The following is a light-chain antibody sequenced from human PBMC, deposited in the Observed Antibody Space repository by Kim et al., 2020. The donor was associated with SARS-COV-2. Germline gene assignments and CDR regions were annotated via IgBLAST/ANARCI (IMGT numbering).Light chain of an antibody. CDR2: DTS. CDR3: QQRSNWPPLFT. Sequence: DIVLTQSPATLSLSPGERATLSCRASPSISSSLGWYQQKPGQAPRLLIYDTSERATGIPARFSGSGSGTDFTLTISSLEPEDSAVYYCQQRSNWPPLFTFGPGTKVDIK. J-gene: IGKJ3*01. CDR1: PSISSS. V-gene: IGKV3-11*01.